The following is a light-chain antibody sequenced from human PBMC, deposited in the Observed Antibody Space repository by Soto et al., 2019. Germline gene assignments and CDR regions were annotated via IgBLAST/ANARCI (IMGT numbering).Light chain of an antibody. Sequence: ENRLTQSPGTLSLSPEERATLSCRASQSIGTNYVAWFQQKPGQAPTLLIYAASRRATGIPDRFSGSESGTEFTLTISRLEPEDFAVYFCQQYSSTPRTFGQGTKVEFK. CDR2: AAS. V-gene: IGKV3-20*01. CDR1: QSIGTNY. J-gene: IGKJ1*01. CDR3: QQYSSTPRT.